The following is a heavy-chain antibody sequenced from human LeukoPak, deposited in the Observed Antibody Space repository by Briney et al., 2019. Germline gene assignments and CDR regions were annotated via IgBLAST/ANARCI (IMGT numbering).Heavy chain of an antibody. CDR1: GGSISSSSYY. J-gene: IGHJ4*02. V-gene: IGHV4-39*07. CDR2: IYYSGST. D-gene: IGHD2-15*01. Sequence: PSETLSLTCTVSGGSISSSSYYWGWIRQPPGKGLEWIGSIYYSGSTYYNPSLKSRVTISVDTSKNQFSLKLSSVTAADTAVYYCVLGYCSGGSCYTPYYWGQGTLVTVSS. CDR3: VLGYCSGGSCYTPYY.